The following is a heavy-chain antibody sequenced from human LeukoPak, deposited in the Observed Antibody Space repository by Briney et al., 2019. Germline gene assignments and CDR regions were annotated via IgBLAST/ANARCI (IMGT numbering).Heavy chain of an antibody. CDR1: GGTFTSYA. D-gene: IGHD6-13*01. J-gene: IGHJ4*02. V-gene: IGHV1-69*01. Sequence: GASVKVSCKASGGTFTSYAISWVRQAPGQGLEWMGGIIPIFGTANYAQKFQGRVTITADESTSTAYMELSSLRSEDTAVYYCARDQSSSWSSSGWYYFGDGGQGTLVTVAS. CDR2: IIPIFGTA. CDR3: ARDQSSSWSSSGWYYFGD.